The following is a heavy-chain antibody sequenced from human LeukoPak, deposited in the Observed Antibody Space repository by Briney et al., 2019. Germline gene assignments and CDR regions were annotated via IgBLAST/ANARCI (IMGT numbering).Heavy chain of an antibody. Sequence: PGGSLRLSCAASGFTFSNYWLNWVRQAPGKGLVWVSPIKSDGASTRYADSVEGRFTISRDNVKNTLYLQMNSLRAEDAAVYYCVGGWHFDYWGHGTLVTVSS. CDR2: IKSDGAST. CDR1: GFTFSNYW. J-gene: IGHJ4*01. CDR3: VGGWHFDY. V-gene: IGHV3-74*01. D-gene: IGHD6-19*01.